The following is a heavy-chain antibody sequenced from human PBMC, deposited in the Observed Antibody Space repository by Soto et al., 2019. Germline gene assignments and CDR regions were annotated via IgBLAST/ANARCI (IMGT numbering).Heavy chain of an antibody. V-gene: IGHV4-4*02. CDR3: ARGVTMVRGVTITPGEAFDI. CDR2: IDHSGST. Sequence: QVQLQESGPGLVKPSGTLSLICGVSGGSIRSSNWWSWVRQPPGKGLEWIGEIDHSGSTNYNPSLQSPVTISVDKSKNQFSLKLTSVTAADTAMYYCARGVTMVRGVTITPGEAFDIWGQGTRVTVSS. J-gene: IGHJ3*02. CDR1: GGSIRSSNW. D-gene: IGHD3-10*01.